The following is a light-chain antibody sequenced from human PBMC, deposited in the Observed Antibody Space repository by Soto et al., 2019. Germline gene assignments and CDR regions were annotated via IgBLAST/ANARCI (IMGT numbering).Light chain of an antibody. CDR3: CSYAGSYTLV. Sequence: QSALTQPRSVSGSPGQSVTLSCTGTSSDVGGYHYVSWYQHHPGKAPKIIIYDVNKRPSGVPDRFSGSKSGNTASLTISGLQTEDEADYCCCSYAGSYTLVFGGGTKVTVL. V-gene: IGLV2-11*01. CDR2: DVN. J-gene: IGLJ2*01. CDR1: SSDVGGYHY.